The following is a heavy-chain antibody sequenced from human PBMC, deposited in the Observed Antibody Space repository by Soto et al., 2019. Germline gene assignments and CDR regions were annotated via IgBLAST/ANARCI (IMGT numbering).Heavy chain of an antibody. CDR3: AREAGYCSRTSCYRRAFDT. V-gene: IGHV3-74*03. J-gene: IGHJ3*02. Sequence: EVQLVESGGDLVQPGGSLRLSCAASGFTFSGHWMHWVRHVPGKGLEWVSRINTDGGSSAYADSVKGRFTISRDNAKNTLYLQVNGLRAEDTAVYYCAREAGYCSRTSCYRRAFDTWGQGTTVTVSS. D-gene: IGHD2-2*01. CDR2: INTDGGSS. CDR1: GFTFSGHW.